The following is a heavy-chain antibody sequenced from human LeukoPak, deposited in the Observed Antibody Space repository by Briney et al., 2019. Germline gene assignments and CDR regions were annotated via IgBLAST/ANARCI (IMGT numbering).Heavy chain of an antibody. CDR1: GLTFSSYG. Sequence: GGSLRLSCAASGLTFSSYGMHWVRQAPGKGLEWVAFIRYDGSNKYYADSVKGRFTISRDNSKNTLYLQMNSLRAEDTAVYYCAKTPGAVELLWFGELLYPRGDYYYYMDVWGKGTTVTISS. CDR2: IRYDGSNK. D-gene: IGHD3-10*01. J-gene: IGHJ6*03. V-gene: IGHV3-30*02. CDR3: AKTPGAVELLWFGELLYPRGDYYYYMDV.